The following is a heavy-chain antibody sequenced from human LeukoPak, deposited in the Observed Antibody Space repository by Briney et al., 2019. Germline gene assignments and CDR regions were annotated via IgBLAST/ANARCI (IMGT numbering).Heavy chain of an antibody. Sequence: SETLSLTCTVSGDSISSYYWSWIRQPAGKVLEWIGRIYASGSTNYNPSLKSRVTVSVDTSKNQFSLKLSSVTAADTAVYYCARQNIPYGSGSYLNWFDPWGQGTLVTVSS. CDR3: ARQNIPYGSGSYLNWFDP. CDR1: GDSISSYY. CDR2: IYASGST. D-gene: IGHD3-10*01. J-gene: IGHJ5*02. V-gene: IGHV4-4*07.